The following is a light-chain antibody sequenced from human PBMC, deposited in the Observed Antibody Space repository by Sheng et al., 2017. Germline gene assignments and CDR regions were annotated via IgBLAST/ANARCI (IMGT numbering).Light chain of an antibody. V-gene: IGKV1D-13*01. Sequence: AIQVTQSPSSLSASVGDRVTITCRASHVISSALAWYQQKPGKAPKLLIYDASTLETGVTSRFSGSGSGTDFTLTISSLQPEDFATYYCQHFNNYLFAGGTKVEIK. CDR1: HVISSA. CDR3: QHFNNYL. CDR2: DAS. J-gene: IGKJ4*01.